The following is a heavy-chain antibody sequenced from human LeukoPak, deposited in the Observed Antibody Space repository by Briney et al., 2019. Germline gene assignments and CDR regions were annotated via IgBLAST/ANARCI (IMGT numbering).Heavy chain of an antibody. Sequence: SETLSLTCPVSGGSISSYYWSWIRPPPGKGLEWIGYIYYSGSTNYNPSLKSRVTISVDTSKNQFSLKLSSVTAADTAVYYCARRGSYYDILTGYSYYFDYWGQGTLVTVSS. J-gene: IGHJ4*02. CDR1: GGSISSYY. CDR3: ARRGSYYDILTGYSYYFDY. CDR2: IYYSGST. D-gene: IGHD3-9*01. V-gene: IGHV4-59*01.